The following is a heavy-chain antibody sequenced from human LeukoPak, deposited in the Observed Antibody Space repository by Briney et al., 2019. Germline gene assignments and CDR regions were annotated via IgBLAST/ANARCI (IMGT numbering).Heavy chain of an antibody. J-gene: IGHJ3*02. CDR3: AKAVVVSDDGLDI. CDR1: GYTFSDYY. CDR2: INPRTAVT. D-gene: IGHD2-15*01. Sequence: ASVKVSCKASGYTFSDYYIHWVRQAAGQGREWLGWINPRTAVTSYAQRFQGRVTMTAYMSIRTVYLDLSRLRADDTAVYFCAKAVVVSDDGLDIWGRGTLVTISS. V-gene: IGHV1-2*02.